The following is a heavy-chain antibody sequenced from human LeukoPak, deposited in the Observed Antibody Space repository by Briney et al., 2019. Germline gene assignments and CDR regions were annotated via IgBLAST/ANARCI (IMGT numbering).Heavy chain of an antibody. J-gene: IGHJ4*02. Sequence: PSETLSLACTVSGGSISSGGYYLSWIRQHRGKGLEWIGYIYCSGSTYYNPSLKSRVTISVDTSKNQFSLKLSSVTAADTAVYYCASTSTDYLYIDYWDQGTLVTVSS. CDR3: ASTSTDYLYIDY. CDR2: IYCSGST. CDR1: GGSISSGGYY. V-gene: IGHV4-31*03. D-gene: IGHD4-11*01.